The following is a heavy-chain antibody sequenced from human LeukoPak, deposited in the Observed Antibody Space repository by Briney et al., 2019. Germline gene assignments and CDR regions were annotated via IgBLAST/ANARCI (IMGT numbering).Heavy chain of an antibody. CDR3: ARDPLDISRWANAFDI. CDR2: ISYNGNQ. Sequence: QTGGSLRLSCAASGFTFVNYGFHWVRQAPVKALEWVAFISYNGNQKYGDSVKGRFTISRDNSKNTLYLQMSGLRPEDTAVYYCARDPLDISRWANAFDIWGQGTMVTVSS. J-gene: IGHJ3*02. CDR1: GFTFVNYG. D-gene: IGHD2-2*03. V-gene: IGHV3-30-3*01.